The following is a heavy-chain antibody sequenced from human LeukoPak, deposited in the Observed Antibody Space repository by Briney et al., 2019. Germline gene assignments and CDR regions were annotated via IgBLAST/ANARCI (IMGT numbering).Heavy chain of an antibody. V-gene: IGHV3-15*01. CDR3: TTGQGGTTPTYYYYGMDV. Sequence: GGSLRLSCAASGFTFSNAWMSWVRQAPGKGLEWVGRIKSKTDGGTTDYAAPVKGRFTISRDDSKNTLYLQMNSLKTGDTAVYYCTTGQGGTTPTYYYYGMDVWGQGTTVTVSS. CDR2: IKSKTDGGTT. CDR1: GFTFSNAW. D-gene: IGHD1-7*01. J-gene: IGHJ6*02.